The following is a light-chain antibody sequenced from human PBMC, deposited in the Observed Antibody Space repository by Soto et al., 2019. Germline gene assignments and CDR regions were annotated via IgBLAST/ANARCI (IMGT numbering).Light chain of an antibody. CDR1: SGSVSTSYY. V-gene: IGLV8-61*01. J-gene: IGLJ3*02. CDR3: VLYMGSGIWV. CDR2: RTN. Sequence: QAVVTQEPSFSVSPGRTVTLTCGLSSGSVSTSYYPSWYQQTPGQAPRTLLYRTNTRSSGVPDRFSGSILGNKAALTITGAQADDESDYYCVLYMGSGIWVFGGGTQLTVL.